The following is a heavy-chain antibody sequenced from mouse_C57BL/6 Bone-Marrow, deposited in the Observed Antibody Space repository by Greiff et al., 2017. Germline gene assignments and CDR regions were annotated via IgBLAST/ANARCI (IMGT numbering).Heavy chain of an antibody. CDR3: ARSYYSNYDGYFDV. Sequence: EVQLQESGPELVKPGASVKISCKASGYSFTDYNMNWVKQSNGKSLEWIGVINPNYGTTSYNQKFKGKATLTVDQSSSTAYMQLNSLTSEDSAVYYCARSYYSNYDGYFDVWGTGTTVTVSS. D-gene: IGHD2-5*01. J-gene: IGHJ1*03. CDR2: INPNYGTT. V-gene: IGHV1-39*01. CDR1: GYSFTDYN.